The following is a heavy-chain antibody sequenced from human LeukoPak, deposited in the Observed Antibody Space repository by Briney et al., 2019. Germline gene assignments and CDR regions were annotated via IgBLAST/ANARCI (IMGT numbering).Heavy chain of an antibody. V-gene: IGHV4-59*02. CDR2: IYSSGST. CDR1: GASVSDYY. Sequence: SETLSLTCTVSGASVSDYYCNWIRQPPGKGLEWIGYIYSSGSTNYNPSLKSRVTISVDTSRNQFSLKLSSVTTADTAVYYCARGYGYYFESWGQGTLVTVSS. J-gene: IGHJ4*02. D-gene: IGHD5-18*01. CDR3: ARGYGYYFES.